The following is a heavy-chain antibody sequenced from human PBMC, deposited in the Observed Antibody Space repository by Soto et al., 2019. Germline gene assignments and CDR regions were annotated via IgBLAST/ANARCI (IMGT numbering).Heavy chain of an antibody. CDR3: ARDEAFGGVIFYFDY. CDR1: GFAFSSYG. CDR2: ISKDGSNK. D-gene: IGHD3-16*02. Sequence: QSGGSLRLSCAASGFAFSSYGMHWVRQAPGKGLEWVAVISKDGSNKYYADSVKGRFTISRDNSKNTLYLQMNSLRAEDTAVFYCARDEAFGGVIFYFDYWGQGALVTVSS. J-gene: IGHJ4*02. V-gene: IGHV3-30*03.